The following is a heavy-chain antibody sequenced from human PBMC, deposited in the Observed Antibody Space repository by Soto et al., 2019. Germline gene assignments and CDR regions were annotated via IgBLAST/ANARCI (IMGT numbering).Heavy chain of an antibody. D-gene: IGHD3-10*01. V-gene: IGHV1-69*06. J-gene: IGHJ6*02. CDR3: ARGYYYGSDYYYGMDV. Sequence: SVKVSCKASGGTFSSYAISWVRQAPGQGLEWMGGIIPIFGTANYAQKFQGRVTITADKSTSTAYMELSSLRSEDTAVYYCARGYYYGSDYYYGMDVWGQGTTVTV. CDR1: GGTFSSYA. CDR2: IIPIFGTA.